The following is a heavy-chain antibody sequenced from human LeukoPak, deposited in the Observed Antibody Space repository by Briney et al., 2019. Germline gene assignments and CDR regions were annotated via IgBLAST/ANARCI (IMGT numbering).Heavy chain of an antibody. Sequence: ASVKVSCKASGYTFTGYYMHWVRQAPGQGLEWMGWINPNSGGTNYAQKFQGRVTITADKSTSTAYMELSSLRSEDTAVYYCARGHYDILTGYPDDAFDIWGQGTMVTVSS. CDR2: INPNSGGT. V-gene: IGHV1-2*02. CDR3: ARGHYDILTGYPDDAFDI. D-gene: IGHD3-9*01. J-gene: IGHJ3*02. CDR1: GYTFTGYY.